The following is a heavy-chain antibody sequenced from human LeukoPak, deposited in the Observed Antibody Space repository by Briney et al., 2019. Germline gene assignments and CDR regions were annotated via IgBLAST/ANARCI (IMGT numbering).Heavy chain of an antibody. J-gene: IGHJ4*02. V-gene: IGHV3-33*01. D-gene: IGHD3-10*01. CDR2: IWYDGYNQ. CDR1: GFIFSNYG. Sequence: PGGSLRLSCAASGFIFSNYGMHWVRQAPGKGLECVAGIWYDGYNQFYADSAKGRFPISRDNSKNTLYLQMSSLRAEDTALYYCARVSHYGSGYYYTLAYWGQGTLVTVSS. CDR3: ARVSHYGSGYYYTLAY.